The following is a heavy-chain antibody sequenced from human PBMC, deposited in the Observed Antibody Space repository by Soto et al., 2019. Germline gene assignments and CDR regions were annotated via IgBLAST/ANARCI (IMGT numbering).Heavy chain of an antibody. CDR2: IYYSGST. D-gene: IGHD3-3*01. J-gene: IGHJ6*02. V-gene: IGHV4-59*01. Sequence: PSETLSLTCTVSGGSISSYYWSWIRQPPGKGLEWIGYIYYSGSTNYNPSLKSRVTISVDTSKNQFSLKLSSVTAADTAVYYCARVPVLGFWSWQGMDVWGQGTTVTVSS. CDR3: ARVPVLGFWSWQGMDV. CDR1: GGSISSYY.